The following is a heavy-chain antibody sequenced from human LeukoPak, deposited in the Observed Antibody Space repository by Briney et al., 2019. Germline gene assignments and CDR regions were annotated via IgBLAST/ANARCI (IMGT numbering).Heavy chain of an antibody. V-gene: IGHV3-20*04. D-gene: IGHD3-10*01. CDR1: GFTFDDYG. CDR3: ARGGSGSYYTLLDY. CDR2: INWNGGST. Sequence: SGGSLRLSCAASGFTFDDYGMSWVRQAPGKGLEWVSGINWNGGSTGYADSVKGRFTISRDNAKNSLYLQMNSLRAEDTAVYYCARGGSGSYYTLLDYWGQGTLVTVS. J-gene: IGHJ4*02.